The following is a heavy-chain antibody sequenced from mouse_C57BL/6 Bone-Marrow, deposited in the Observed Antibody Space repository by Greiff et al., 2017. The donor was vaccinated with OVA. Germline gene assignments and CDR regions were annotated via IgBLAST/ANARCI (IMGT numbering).Heavy chain of an antibody. J-gene: IGHJ3*01. CDR1: GYTFTSYW. V-gene: IGHV1-55*01. CDR2: IYPGSGST. Sequence: QVQLQQPGAELVKPGASVKMSCKASGYTFTSYWITWVKQRPGQGLEWIGDIYPGSGSTNYNEKFKSKATLTVDTSSSTAYMQLRSLTSEDAAVYYCAREGDYYGSSIAYWGQGTLVTVSA. CDR3: AREGDYYGSSIAY. D-gene: IGHD1-1*01.